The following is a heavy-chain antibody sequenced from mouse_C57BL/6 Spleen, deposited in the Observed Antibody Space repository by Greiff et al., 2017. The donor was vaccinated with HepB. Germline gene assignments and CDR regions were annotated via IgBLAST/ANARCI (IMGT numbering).Heavy chain of an antibody. Sequence: EVKLVESGEGLVKPGGSLKLSCAASGFTFSSYAMSWVRQTPEKRLEWVAYISSGGDYIYYADTVKGRFTISRDNARNTLYLQMSSLKSEDTAMYYCTRACYYGTPDYWGQGTTLTVSS. CDR3: TRACYYGTPDY. CDR1: GFTFSSYA. V-gene: IGHV5-9-1*02. D-gene: IGHD2-1*01. J-gene: IGHJ2*01. CDR2: ISSGGDYI.